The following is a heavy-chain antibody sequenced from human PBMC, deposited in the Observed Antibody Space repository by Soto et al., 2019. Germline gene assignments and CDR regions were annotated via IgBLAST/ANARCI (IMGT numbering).Heavy chain of an antibody. CDR1: GYTLTELS. CDR2: FDPEDGET. J-gene: IGHJ3*02. CDR3: ATDSITMVRGVTFADAFDI. D-gene: IGHD3-10*01. Sequence: GASVKVSYKVSGYTLTELSMHWVRQAPGKGLEWMGGFDPEDGETIYAQKFQGRVTMTEDTSTDTAYMELSSLRSEDTAVYYCATDSITMVRGVTFADAFDIWGQGTMVTVSS. V-gene: IGHV1-24*01.